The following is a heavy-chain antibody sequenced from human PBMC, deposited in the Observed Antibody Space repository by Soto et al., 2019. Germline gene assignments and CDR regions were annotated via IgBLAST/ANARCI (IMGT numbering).Heavy chain of an antibody. J-gene: IGHJ4*02. D-gene: IGHD2-15*01. Sequence: EVQLVESGGGLVQPGRSLRLSCKASGFTFGDYAITWFRQAPGKGLEWVGFIRSNAVGGTTEYAASVKGRFTISRDDSKSIAYLQMNSLKTEDTAVYYCSREGARYCSSGSCYYFDYWGQGTLVTVSS. CDR1: GFTFGDYA. CDR2: IRSNAVGGTT. V-gene: IGHV3-49*03. CDR3: SREGARYCSSGSCYYFDY.